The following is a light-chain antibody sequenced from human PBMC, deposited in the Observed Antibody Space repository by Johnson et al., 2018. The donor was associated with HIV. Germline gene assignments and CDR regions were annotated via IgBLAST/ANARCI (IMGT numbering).Light chain of an antibody. CDR3: GTWDSSLREV. V-gene: IGLV1-51*02. J-gene: IGLJ1*01. Sequence: QSVLTQPPSVSAAPGQKVDISCSGSSSNIGSNYVSWYQQLPGTAPKLLIYENNKRPSGIPDLFSGSKSGTSATLGITGLQTGDEADYYCGTWDSSLREVFGTGTKVTVL. CDR2: ENN. CDR1: SSNIGSNY.